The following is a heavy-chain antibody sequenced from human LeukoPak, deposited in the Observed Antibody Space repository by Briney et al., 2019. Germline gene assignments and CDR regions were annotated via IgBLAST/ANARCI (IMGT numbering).Heavy chain of an antibody. CDR2: INHSGST. D-gene: IGHD3-22*01. V-gene: IGHV4-34*01. Sequence: SETLSLTCAVYGGSFSGYYWSWIHQPPGKGLEWIGEINHSGSTNYNPSLKSRVTISVDTSKNQFSLKLSSVTAADTAVYYCATDSSGYYGRFDYWGQGTLVTVSS. CDR1: GGSFSGYY. CDR3: ATDSSGYYGRFDY. J-gene: IGHJ4*02.